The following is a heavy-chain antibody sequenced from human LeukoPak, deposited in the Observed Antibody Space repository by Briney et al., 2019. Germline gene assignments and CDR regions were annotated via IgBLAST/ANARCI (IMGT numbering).Heavy chain of an antibody. CDR2: ISSRSTYI. Sequence: GGSLRLSCADSGFTFSSYTMNWVRQAPGKGLEWVSSISSRSTYIFYADSMKGRFTISRDNSKNTLYLQMNSLRAEDTAVYYCAKLAYSSSSDPGDYWGQGTLVTVSS. D-gene: IGHD6-6*01. V-gene: IGHV3-21*04. CDR3: AKLAYSSSSDPGDY. J-gene: IGHJ4*02. CDR1: GFTFSSYT.